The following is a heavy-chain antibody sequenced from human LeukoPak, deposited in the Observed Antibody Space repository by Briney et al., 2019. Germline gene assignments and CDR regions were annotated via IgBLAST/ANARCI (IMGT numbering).Heavy chain of an antibody. CDR3: ARQGYCSGGSCYGGWFDP. D-gene: IGHD2-15*01. V-gene: IGHV4-39*01. Sequence: PSETLSLTCTVSGGSISSSSYYCSWIRQPPGKGLEWIGSIYYSGSTYYNPSLKSRVTISVDTSKNQFSLKLSSVTAADTAVYYCARQGYCSGGSCYGGWFDPWGQGTLVTVSS. CDR2: IYYSGST. CDR1: GGSISSSSYY. J-gene: IGHJ5*02.